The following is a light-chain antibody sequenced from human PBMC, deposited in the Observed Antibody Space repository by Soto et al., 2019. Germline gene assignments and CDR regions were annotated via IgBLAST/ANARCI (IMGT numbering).Light chain of an antibody. CDR3: QQYASSGT. CDR2: GAS. CDR1: QSVTNSY. Sequence: EIVLTQSPGTLSLSPGERATLSCRASQSVTNSYLVWFQQKPVQAPRLLIYGASNRATGIPDRFGGSGSGTNFTLTISRQAPEDVAEYCCQQYASSGTFGQGTKVDIK. V-gene: IGKV3-20*01. J-gene: IGKJ1*01.